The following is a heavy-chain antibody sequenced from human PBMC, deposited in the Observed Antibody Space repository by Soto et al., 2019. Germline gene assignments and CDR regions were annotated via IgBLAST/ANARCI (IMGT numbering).Heavy chain of an antibody. CDR2: FSGPGGGT. CDR1: GFTFSRYA. CDR3: SRGRSAYYFFDY. J-gene: IGHJ4*02. V-gene: IGHV3-23*01. D-gene: IGHD3-22*01. Sequence: PGGSLRLSCAASGFTFSRYAMSWVRQAPGKGLEWVSTFSGPGGGTYYADSVKGRFTISRDNAKNSLYLQMNSLRAEDTAVYYCSRGRSAYYFFDYWGQGTLVTVSS.